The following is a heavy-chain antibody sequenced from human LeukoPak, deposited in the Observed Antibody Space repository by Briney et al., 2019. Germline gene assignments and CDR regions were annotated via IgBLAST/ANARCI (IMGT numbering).Heavy chain of an antibody. J-gene: IGHJ4*02. CDR1: GFTFSSYE. CDR3: AGGVLAHYFDY. V-gene: IGHV3-48*03. D-gene: IGHD6-13*01. CDR2: ISSSGSTI. Sequence: GSLRLSCAASGFTFSSYEMNWVRQAPGKGLEWVSYISSSGSTIYYADSVKGRFTISRDNAKNTLYLHMDSLRAEDTAVYYCAGGVLAHYFDYWGQGTLATVSS.